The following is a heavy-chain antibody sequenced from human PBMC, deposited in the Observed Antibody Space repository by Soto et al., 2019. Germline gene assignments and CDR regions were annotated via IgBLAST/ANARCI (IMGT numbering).Heavy chain of an antibody. CDR1: DFTLSSYG. CDR2: IRGRGGTT. J-gene: IGHJ4*02. CDR3: AKDVNYDVLAGYYYY. V-gene: IGHV3-23*01. D-gene: IGHD3-9*01. Sequence: GGSLRLSCAASDFTLSSYGMTWVRQAPGKGLEWVSTIRGRGGTTYYADSVKGRFTISRDNAQNTLFLQMNRLRAEDTTVYYCAKDVNYDVLAGYYYYWGQGTLVTVSS.